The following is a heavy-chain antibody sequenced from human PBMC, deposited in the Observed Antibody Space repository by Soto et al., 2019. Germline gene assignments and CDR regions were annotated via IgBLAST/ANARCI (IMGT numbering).Heavy chain of an antibody. CDR1: GFTFSSYS. CDR3: ARAYMGSGGTHHYYYYGMDV. V-gene: IGHV3-21*01. D-gene: IGHD1-26*01. Sequence: GGSLRLSCAASGFTFSSYSMNWVRQAPGKGLEWVSSISSSSSYIYYADSVKGRFTISRDNAKNSLYLQMNSLRAEDTAVYYCARAYMGSGGTHHYYYYGMDVWGQGTTVTVSS. CDR2: ISSSSSYI. J-gene: IGHJ6*02.